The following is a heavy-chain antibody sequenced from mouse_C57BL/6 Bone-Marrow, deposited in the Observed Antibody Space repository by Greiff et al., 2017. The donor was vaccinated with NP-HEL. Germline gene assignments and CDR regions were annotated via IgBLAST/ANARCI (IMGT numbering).Heavy chain of an antibody. Sequence: EVQLVESGGGLVKPGGSLKLSCAASGFTFSSYAMSWVRQTPEKRLECVATISDGGSYTYYPDNVKGRFTISRDNAKNNLYLQMSQLKSEDTAMYYCARRGSGYGFAYWGQGTLVTVSA. CDR3: ARRGSGYGFAY. CDR2: ISDGGSYT. J-gene: IGHJ3*01. CDR1: GFTFSSYA. V-gene: IGHV5-4*01. D-gene: IGHD1-1*01.